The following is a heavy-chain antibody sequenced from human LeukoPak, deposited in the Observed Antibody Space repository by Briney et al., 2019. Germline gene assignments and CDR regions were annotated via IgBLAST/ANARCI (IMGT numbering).Heavy chain of an antibody. CDR1: GVSVSSGSYY. V-gene: IGHV4-61*01. CDR2: IYYSGGT. Sequence: SETLSLTCTVSGVSVSSGSYYWSWIRQPPGKGLEWIGYIYYSGGTNYNPSLKSRVAISVDTSKNQFSLKLSSVTAADTAVYYCARSPSSAAYYFDYWGQGTLATVSS. CDR3: ARSPSSAAYYFDY. D-gene: IGHD6-19*01. J-gene: IGHJ4*02.